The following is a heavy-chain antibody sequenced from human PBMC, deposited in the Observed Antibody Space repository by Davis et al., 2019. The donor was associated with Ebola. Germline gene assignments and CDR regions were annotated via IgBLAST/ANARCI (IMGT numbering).Heavy chain of an antibody. CDR2: INHSGST. CDR1: GGSFSGYY. J-gene: IGHJ5*02. Sequence: GSLRLSCAVYGGSFSGYYWSWIRQPPGKGLEWIGEINHSGSTNYNPSLKSRVTISVDTSKNQFSLKLSSVTAADTAVYYCARHGGDSYGYNWFDPWGQGTLVTVSS. D-gene: IGHD5-18*01. CDR3: ARHGGDSYGYNWFDP. V-gene: IGHV4-34*01.